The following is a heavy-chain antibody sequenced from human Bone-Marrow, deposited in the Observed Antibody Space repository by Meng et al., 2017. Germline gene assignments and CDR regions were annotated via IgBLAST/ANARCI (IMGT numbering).Heavy chain of an antibody. V-gene: IGHV3-30*04. D-gene: IGHD3-22*01. Sequence: GGSLRLSCAASGFTFSSYAMHWVRQAPGKGLEWVAVISYDGSNKYYADSVKGRFTISRDNSKNTLYLQMNSLRAEDTAVYYCARDPVTMIVALSNDAFDIWGQGTMVTVSS. CDR3: ARDPVTMIVALSNDAFDI. J-gene: IGHJ3*02. CDR2: ISYDGSNK. CDR1: GFTFSSYA.